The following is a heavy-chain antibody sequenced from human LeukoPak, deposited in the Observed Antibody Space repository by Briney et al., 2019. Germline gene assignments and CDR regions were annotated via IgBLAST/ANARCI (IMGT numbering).Heavy chain of an antibody. J-gene: IGHJ4*02. V-gene: IGHV3-23*01. Sequence: GGSLRLSCEASGFIFSTYAMSWVRQAPGKGLEWVSAISGSGGSTYYADSVKGRFTISRDNSKNTLYLQRNSLRAEDTAIYYCAKEGNYGGNSGCFDYWGLGTLVTVSS. CDR1: GFIFSTYA. CDR3: AKEGNYGGNSGCFDY. D-gene: IGHD4-23*01. CDR2: ISGSGGST.